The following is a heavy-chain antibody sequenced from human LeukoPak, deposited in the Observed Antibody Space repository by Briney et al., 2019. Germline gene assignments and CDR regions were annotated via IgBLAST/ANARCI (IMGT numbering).Heavy chain of an antibody. CDR2: IKQDGSER. D-gene: IGHD6-13*01. V-gene: IGHV3-7*03. Sequence: GGSLRLSCAASGFTFSNYWMTWVRQAPGKGLEWVANIKQDGSERNYGDSVKGRFTISRDNAKNSLFLQMNSLRAEDTAMYYCAKDILAAGLFFDYWGQGVLVTVSS. CDR3: AKDILAAGLFFDY. CDR1: GFTFSNYW. J-gene: IGHJ4*02.